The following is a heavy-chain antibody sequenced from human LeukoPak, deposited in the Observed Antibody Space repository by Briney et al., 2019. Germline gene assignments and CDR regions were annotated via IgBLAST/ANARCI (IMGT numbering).Heavy chain of an antibody. CDR1: GYTFTSYA. Sequence: SVKVSRKASGYTFTSYAISWVRQAPGQGLEWMGGIIPIFGTANYAQKFQGRVTITADESTSTAYMELSSLRSEDTAVYYCARSQVGATFIDYWGQGTLVTVSS. V-gene: IGHV1-69*13. D-gene: IGHD1-26*01. CDR2: IIPIFGTA. J-gene: IGHJ4*02. CDR3: ARSQVGATFIDY.